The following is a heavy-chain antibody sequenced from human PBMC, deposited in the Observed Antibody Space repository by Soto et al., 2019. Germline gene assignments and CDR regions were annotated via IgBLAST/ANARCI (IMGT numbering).Heavy chain of an antibody. CDR1: GGSITSGGYS. V-gene: IGHV4-30-2*01. CDR2: IYRTGST. CDR3: GRFDTTMVSIDY. Sequence: PSETLSLTCAVSGGSITSGGYSWSWIRQPPGKGLEWVGYIYRTGSTYYNPSLKSRVTISADRSKNQVLLTLSSVTAADTAVYYCGRFDTTMVSIDYWGQGTLVTVSS. D-gene: IGHD5-18*01. J-gene: IGHJ4*02.